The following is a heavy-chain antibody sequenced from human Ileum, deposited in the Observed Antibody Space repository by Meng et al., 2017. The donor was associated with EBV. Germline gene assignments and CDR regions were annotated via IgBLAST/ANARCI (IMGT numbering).Heavy chain of an antibody. CDR3: ARKPTSAALDY. J-gene: IGHJ4*02. D-gene: IGHD6-13*01. Sequence: QVQLLQAGAEVTTPGASGKVSCKASGFTFTNYGFPWVRQAPGQGLEWMGWISANNGDRHYAQKFQDRVTLTTDGYTPTVYMELRSLRSDDTAVYVCARKPTSAALDYWGQGTLVTVSS. CDR1: GFTFTNYG. CDR2: ISANNGDR. V-gene: IGHV1-18*01.